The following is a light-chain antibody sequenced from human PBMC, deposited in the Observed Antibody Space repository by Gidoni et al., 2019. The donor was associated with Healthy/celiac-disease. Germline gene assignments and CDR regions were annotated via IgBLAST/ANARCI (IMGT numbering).Light chain of an antibody. CDR1: QSISSY. J-gene: IGKJ3*01. V-gene: IGKV1-39*01. CDR3: QQSYSAPFT. Sequence: DIQMTQSPSSLSASVGDRVTITCRPSQSISSYLNWYQHKPGKAPKLLIYAASSLQSGVPSRFSGSGSGTDFTLTISSLQPEDFATYYCQQSYSAPFTFDPGTKVDIK. CDR2: AAS.